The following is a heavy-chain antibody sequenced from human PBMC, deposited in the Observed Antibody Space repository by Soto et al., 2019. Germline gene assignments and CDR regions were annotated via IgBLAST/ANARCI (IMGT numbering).Heavy chain of an antibody. D-gene: IGHD1-26*01. CDR1: GGSIISYY. Sequence: AETLSLTCTVSGGSIISYYCIFIGHPPGKGLEWIGYIYYSGSTNYNPSLKSRVTISVDTSKNQFSLKLSSVTAADTAVYYCARDLVSGSYDGMDVWGQGTTVTVSS. CDR2: IYYSGST. J-gene: IGHJ6*02. CDR3: ARDLVSGSYDGMDV. V-gene: IGHV4-59*01.